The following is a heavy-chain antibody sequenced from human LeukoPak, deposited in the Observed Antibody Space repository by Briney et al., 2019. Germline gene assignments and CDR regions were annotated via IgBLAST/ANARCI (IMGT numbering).Heavy chain of an antibody. CDR2: INHSGST. D-gene: IGHD6-13*01. CDR3: ATLSGYSSSWYKY. J-gene: IGHJ4*02. Sequence: PSEILSLTCAVYGGSFSGYYWSWIRQPPGKGLEWIGEINHSGSTNYNPSLKSRVTISVDTSKNQFSLKLSSVTAADTAVYYCATLSGYSSSWYKYWGQGTLVTVSS. V-gene: IGHV4-34*01. CDR1: GGSFSGYY.